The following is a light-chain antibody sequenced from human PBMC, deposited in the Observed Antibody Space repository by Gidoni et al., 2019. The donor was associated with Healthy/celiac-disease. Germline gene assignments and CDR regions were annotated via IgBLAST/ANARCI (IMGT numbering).Light chain of an antibody. CDR1: QSVSSSY. CDR2: GAS. V-gene: IGKV3-20*01. CDR3: QQYGSSPPWT. Sequence: EIALTQSPGTLSLSPGERATLSCRASQSVSSSYLACYQQKPGQAPRLLIYGASSRAPGIPDRFSGSGSGTDFTLTISRLEPEDFAVYYCQQYGSSPPWTFGQGTKVEIK. J-gene: IGKJ1*01.